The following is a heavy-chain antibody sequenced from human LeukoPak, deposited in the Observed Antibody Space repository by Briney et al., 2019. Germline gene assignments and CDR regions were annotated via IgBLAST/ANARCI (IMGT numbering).Heavy chain of an antibody. Sequence: SETLSLTCTVSGGSISSGSYYWSWIRQPAGKGLKWIGRIYTSGSTNYNPSLKSRVTISVDTSKNQFSLKLSSVTAADTAVYYCAREIAVAGLDYWGQGTLVTASP. D-gene: IGHD6-19*01. V-gene: IGHV4-61*02. J-gene: IGHJ4*02. CDR3: AREIAVAGLDY. CDR2: IYTSGST. CDR1: GGSISSGSYY.